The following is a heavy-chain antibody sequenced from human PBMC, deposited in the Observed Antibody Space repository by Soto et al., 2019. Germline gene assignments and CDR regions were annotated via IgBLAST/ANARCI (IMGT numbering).Heavy chain of an antibody. CDR3: ANPFQEIGYHYAIWYFDL. V-gene: IGHV3-30*18. Sequence: QVQLVESGGGVVQPGRSLRLSCVASGFTFSSYGMHWVRQAPDKGLEWVAVISHDGSTRYYADSVKGRFTISRDNSKNTVYLQMNSLRGEDTAVYYCANPFQEIGYHYAIWYFDLWGRGTLVTVSS. CDR2: ISHDGSTR. J-gene: IGHJ2*01. CDR1: GFTFSSYG. D-gene: IGHD3-22*01.